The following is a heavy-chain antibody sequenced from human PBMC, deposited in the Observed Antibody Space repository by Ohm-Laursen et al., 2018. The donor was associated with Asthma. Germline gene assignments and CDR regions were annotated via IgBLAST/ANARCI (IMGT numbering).Heavy chain of an antibody. CDR2: IIPIFGTA. Sequence: SSVKVSCKASGGTFSSYAISWVRQAPGQGLEWMGGIIPIFGTANYAQKFQGRVTITADESTSTAYMELSSLRSEDTAVYYCARVWRGAGYCSSTSCPNPYYYGMDVWGQGTTVTVSS. CDR1: GGTFSSYA. V-gene: IGHV1-69*01. J-gene: IGHJ6*02. CDR3: ARVWRGAGYCSSTSCPNPYYYGMDV. D-gene: IGHD2-2*01.